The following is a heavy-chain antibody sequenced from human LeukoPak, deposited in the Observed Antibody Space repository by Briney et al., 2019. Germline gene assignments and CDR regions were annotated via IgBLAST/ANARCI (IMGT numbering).Heavy chain of an antibody. CDR1: GFTFSSHG. Sequence: GGSLRLSCVASGFTFSSHGMHWVRQAPGKGLEWVAFIRYDGSNKYYADSVKGRFTISRDNSKNTLYLQMNSLRAEDTAVYYCARGHIRDGDYWGQGTLVTVSS. D-gene: IGHD5-24*01. V-gene: IGHV3-30*02. CDR2: IRYDGSNK. CDR3: ARGHIRDGDY. J-gene: IGHJ4*02.